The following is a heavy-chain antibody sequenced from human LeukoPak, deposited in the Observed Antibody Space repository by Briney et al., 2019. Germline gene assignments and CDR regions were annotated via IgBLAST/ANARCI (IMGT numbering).Heavy chain of an antibody. V-gene: IGHV3-9*01. CDR1: GFTFDDYA. CDR2: ISWNSGSI. D-gene: IGHD3-9*01. J-gene: IGHJ4*02. CDR3: ARDRLSESYYDILTGYPHSDY. Sequence: GGSLRLSCAASGFTFDDYAMHWVRQAPGKGLEWVSGISWNSGSIGYADSVKGRFTISRDNAKNSLYLQMNSLRAEDTAVYYCARDRLSESYYDILTGYPHSDYWGQGTLITVSS.